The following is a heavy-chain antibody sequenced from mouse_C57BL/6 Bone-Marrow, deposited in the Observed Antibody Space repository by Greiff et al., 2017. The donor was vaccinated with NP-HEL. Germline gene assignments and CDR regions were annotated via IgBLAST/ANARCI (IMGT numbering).Heavy chain of an antibody. CDR2: ISNGGGST. J-gene: IGHJ4*01. Sequence: VQVVESGGGLVQPGGSLKLSCAASGFTFSDYYMYWVRQTPEKRLEWVAYISNGGGSTYYPDTVKGRFTISRDNAKNTLYLQMSRLKSEDTAMYYCARHYGNYPYAMDYWGQGTSVTVSS. D-gene: IGHD2-1*01. CDR3: ARHYGNYPYAMDY. V-gene: IGHV5-12*01. CDR1: GFTFSDYY.